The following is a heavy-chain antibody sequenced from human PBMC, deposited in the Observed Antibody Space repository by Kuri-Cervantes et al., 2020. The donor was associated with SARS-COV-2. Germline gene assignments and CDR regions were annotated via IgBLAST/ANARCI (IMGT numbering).Heavy chain of an antibody. D-gene: IGHD1-26*01. J-gene: IGHJ4*02. V-gene: IGHV1-18*04. CDR1: GYIFNSFG. CDR3: ARVKAVVGATELRHDRLGLDY. CDR2: ISTYNGDT. Sequence: ASVKVFCKASGYIFNSFGITWVRQAPGQGLEWMGWISTYNGDTEYAQKFQGRVTMTTDTLRTTAFMELRSLRSDDTAVYYCARVKAVVGATELRHDRLGLDYWGQGTLVTVSS.